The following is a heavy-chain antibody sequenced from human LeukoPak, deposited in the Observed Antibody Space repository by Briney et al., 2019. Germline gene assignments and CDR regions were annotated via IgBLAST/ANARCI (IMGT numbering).Heavy chain of an antibody. V-gene: IGHV3-7*03. J-gene: IGHJ6*03. Sequence: GGSLRLSCEASGFTFGTFWMSWVRQAPGKGLEWVVNINQGGETDYVDSVKGRFTISRDNAKNSLYLQMNSLRVEDTALYYCAKASGMAVAGTSSYYYYYYMDVWGKGTTVTISS. D-gene: IGHD6-19*01. CDR1: GFTFGTFW. CDR2: INQGGET. CDR3: AKASGMAVAGTSSYYYYYYMDV.